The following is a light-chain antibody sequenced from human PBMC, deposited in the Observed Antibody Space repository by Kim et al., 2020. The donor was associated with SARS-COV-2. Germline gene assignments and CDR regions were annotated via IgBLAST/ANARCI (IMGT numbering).Light chain of an antibody. CDR3: QQRSDWPIT. CDR2: DAY. Sequence: LSPGERATLSGRASQSVSSNLAWYQQKPGQAPRLLIYDAYNRATGIPARFSGRGSGTDFSLTISSLEVEDFAVYYCQQRSDWPITFGQGTRLEIK. CDR1: QSVSSN. J-gene: IGKJ5*01. V-gene: IGKV3-11*01.